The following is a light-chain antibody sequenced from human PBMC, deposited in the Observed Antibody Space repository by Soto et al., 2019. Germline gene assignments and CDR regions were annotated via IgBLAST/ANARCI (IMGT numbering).Light chain of an antibody. J-gene: IGLJ1*01. CDR1: SSNIGPTYD. V-gene: IGLV1-40*01. CDR2: ANT. CDR3: HSYDSSLSGYV. Sequence: QSVLTQPPSVSGAPGQRVTISCTGSSSNIGPTYDVHWYQQLPGTAPKLLIYANTNRPSGVPDRFSGSKSGTSASLAITGLQAEDEADYYCHSYDSSLSGYVFGTGTKVTVL.